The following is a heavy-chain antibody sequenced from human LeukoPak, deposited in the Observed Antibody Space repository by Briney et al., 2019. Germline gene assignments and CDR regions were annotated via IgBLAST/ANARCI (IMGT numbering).Heavy chain of an antibody. CDR2: MNPNSGGT. CDR3: ARDDDCSSTSCSYWFDP. Sequence: GASVKVSCKASGYTFTCYYMHWVRQAPGQGLEWMGWMNPNSGGTNYAQKFQGRVTMTRDTAISTAYMELSRLRSDDTAVYYCARDDDCSSTSCSYWFDPWGQGTLVTVSS. J-gene: IGHJ5*02. D-gene: IGHD2-2*01. CDR1: GYTFTCYY. V-gene: IGHV1-2*02.